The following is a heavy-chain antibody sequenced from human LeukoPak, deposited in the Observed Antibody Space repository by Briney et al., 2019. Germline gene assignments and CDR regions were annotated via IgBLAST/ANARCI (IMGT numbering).Heavy chain of an antibody. D-gene: IGHD4-17*01. V-gene: IGHV3-74*01. CDR1: GFTFSSYW. CDR3: ARLTTTGGI. CDR2: INSDGTIT. Sequence: GGSLRLSCAASGFTFSSYWMHWVRQVSGKGLVWVSRINSDGTITSYADSVKGRFTISRDNAKNTLFLQMNSLRAEETAVYYCARLTTTGGIWGQGTLVTVSS. J-gene: IGHJ4*02.